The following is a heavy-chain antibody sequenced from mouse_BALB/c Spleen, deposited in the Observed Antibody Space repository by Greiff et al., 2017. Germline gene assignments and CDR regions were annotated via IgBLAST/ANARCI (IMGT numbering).Heavy chain of an antibody. V-gene: IGHV5-9-4*01. CDR2: ISSGGSYT. Sequence: EVKVVDSGGGLVKPGGSLKLSCAASGFTFSSYAMSWVRQSPEKRLEWVAEISSGGSYTYYPDTVTGRFTISRDNAKNTLYLEMSSLRSEDTAMYYCARDPYAMDYWGQGTSVTVSS. CDR1: GFTFSSYA. CDR3: ARDPYAMDY. J-gene: IGHJ4*01.